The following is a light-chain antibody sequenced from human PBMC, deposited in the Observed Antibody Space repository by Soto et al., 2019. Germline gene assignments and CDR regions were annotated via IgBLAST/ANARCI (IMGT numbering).Light chain of an antibody. V-gene: IGKV3-20*01. CDR2: GAS. J-gene: IGKJ2*01. CDR1: QSVRRDY. CDR3: QQYGSSPPYT. Sequence: EIVLTQSPGTLSLSPGERATLSCRASQSVRRDYLAWYQQKPGQAPRLLIYGASSRATGVSDRFSGSGSGTDFNLTINRLEPEDFAVYYCQQYGSSPPYTFGQGTKVAIK.